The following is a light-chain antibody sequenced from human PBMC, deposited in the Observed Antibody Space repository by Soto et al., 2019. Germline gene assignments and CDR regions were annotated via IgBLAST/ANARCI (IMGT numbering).Light chain of an antibody. CDR1: SGDVGCYNL. CDR2: EAT. V-gene: IGLV2-23*01. Sequence: QSVLTQPASVSGSPGQSITLSCTGTSGDVGCYNLVSWYQQHPGKAPQLIIYEATKRPSGVSDRFSGSKSGNTASLTISALPAEDAAEYYCCSSSPSTPVVFGGGTKLTVL. CDR3: CSSSPSTPVV. J-gene: IGLJ3*02.